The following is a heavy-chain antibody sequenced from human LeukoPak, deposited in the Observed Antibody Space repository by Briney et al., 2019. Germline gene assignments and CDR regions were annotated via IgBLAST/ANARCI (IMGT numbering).Heavy chain of an antibody. V-gene: IGHV3-23*01. Sequence: PGGSLRLSCAASGFTFSSYAMSWVRQAPGKGLEWVSAISGSGGSTYYADSVKGRFTISRDNSKNTLYLQMNSLRAEDTAVYYCVGVWWELLGPNDAFDIWGQGTMVTVSS. CDR2: ISGSGGST. CDR3: VGVWWELLGPNDAFDI. D-gene: IGHD1-26*01. J-gene: IGHJ3*02. CDR1: GFTFSSYA.